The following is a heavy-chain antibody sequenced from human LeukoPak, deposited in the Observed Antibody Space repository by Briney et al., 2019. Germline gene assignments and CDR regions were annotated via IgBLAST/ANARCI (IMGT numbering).Heavy chain of an antibody. CDR2: IYTSGST. J-gene: IGHJ6*03. V-gene: IGHV4-61*02. CDR1: GGSINSGSYY. Sequence: SETLSLTCTVSGGSINSGSYYWSWIRQPAGTGLEWIGRIYTSGSTNYNPSLKSRVTISMDTSKNQFSLELTSVTAADTAVYYCATGDYFYYYYYYMDVWGKGTTVTVSS. D-gene: IGHD2/OR15-2a*01. CDR3: ATGDYFYYYYYYMDV.